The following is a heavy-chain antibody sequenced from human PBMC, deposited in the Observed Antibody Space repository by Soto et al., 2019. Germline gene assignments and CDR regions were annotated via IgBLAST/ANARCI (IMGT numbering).Heavy chain of an antibody. V-gene: IGHV1-18*01. Sequence: ASVKVSCKASGYTFTSYGISWVRQAPGQGLEWMGWISAYNGNTNYAQKLQGRVTMTTDTSTSTAYMELRSLRSDDTAVYYCARVGLVVVAWTPNWFDPWGQGTLVTVSS. J-gene: IGHJ5*02. CDR3: ARVGLVVVAWTPNWFDP. D-gene: IGHD2-15*01. CDR1: GYTFTSYG. CDR2: ISAYNGNT.